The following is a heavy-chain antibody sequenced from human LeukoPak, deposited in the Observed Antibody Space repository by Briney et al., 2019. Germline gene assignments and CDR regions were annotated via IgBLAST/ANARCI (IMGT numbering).Heavy chain of an antibody. CDR3: AKEGRSLQTY. Sequence: GGPLRLSWAASGFTFSSYAMSWVRQAPGKGLEWVANIKEDGTETYYVDSVKGRFTISRDNAKNSLYLQMNSLRVEDTAVYYCAKEGRSLQTYWGQGTLVTVSS. CDR2: IKEDGTET. J-gene: IGHJ4*02. CDR1: GFTFSSYA. V-gene: IGHV3-7*03. D-gene: IGHD5-24*01.